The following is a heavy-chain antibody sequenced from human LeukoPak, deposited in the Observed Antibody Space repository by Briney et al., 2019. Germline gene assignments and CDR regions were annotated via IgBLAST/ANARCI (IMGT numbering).Heavy chain of an antibody. CDR1: GFTFSNFA. D-gene: IGHD6-19*01. J-gene: IGHJ4*02. CDR2: ISGSGGST. Sequence: QAGGSLRLSCAASGFTFSNFAMSWVRQAPGKGLEWVSTISGSGGSTFYADSVKGRFPISRDNSNNTLFLQVNSLRAEDTAIYFCAKAGSSGWSSSGGDYWGQGSLVTVSS. V-gene: IGHV3-23*01. CDR3: AKAGSSGWSSSGGDY.